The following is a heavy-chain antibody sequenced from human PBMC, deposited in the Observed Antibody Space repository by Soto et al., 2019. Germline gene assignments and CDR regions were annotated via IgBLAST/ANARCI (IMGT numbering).Heavy chain of an antibody. CDR2: IYHSGST. J-gene: IGHJ6*02. CDR3: ARDLLAVAPFYSSGMDV. Sequence: TLSLTCAVSGGSISSSNWWSWVRQPPGKGLEWIGEIYHSGSTNYNPSPKSRVTISVDKSKNQFSLKLSSVTAADTAVYYCARDLLAVAPFYSSGMDVWGQGTTVTVSS. CDR1: GGSISSSNW. D-gene: IGHD6-19*01. V-gene: IGHV4-4*02.